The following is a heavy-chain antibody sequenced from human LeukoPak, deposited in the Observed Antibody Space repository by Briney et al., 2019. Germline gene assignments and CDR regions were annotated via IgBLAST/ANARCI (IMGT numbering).Heavy chain of an antibody. CDR1: GGSISSDDYY. J-gene: IGHJ4*02. Sequence: SQTLSLTCTVYGGSISSDDYYWSWLRQPPGKGLEWHGNIYYSGSTNPNPSLKSRVTISVDTSKNLFSLKLRSVTAADRAVYYCASTGCGGCRCYFVDWGQGTLVTVSS. CDR3: ASTGCGGCRCYFVD. V-gene: IGHV4-61*08. D-gene: IGHD2-15*01. CDR2: IYYSGST.